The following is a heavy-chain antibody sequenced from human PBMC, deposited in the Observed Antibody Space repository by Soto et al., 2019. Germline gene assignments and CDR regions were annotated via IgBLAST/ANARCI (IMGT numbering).Heavy chain of an antibody. D-gene: IGHD3-22*01. CDR2: IKNKYDGGTI. J-gene: IGHJ4*02. Sequence: GGSLRLSCAASGFTFSSAWMSWVRQAPGKGLEWVGRIKNKYDGGTIDYAAPVEGRFTISREDSKNTLYLQMNSLKTEDTAVYYCAADDSNGPAKIDYWGQGTLVTVSS. CDR1: GFTFSSAW. CDR3: AADDSNGPAKIDY. V-gene: IGHV3-15*01.